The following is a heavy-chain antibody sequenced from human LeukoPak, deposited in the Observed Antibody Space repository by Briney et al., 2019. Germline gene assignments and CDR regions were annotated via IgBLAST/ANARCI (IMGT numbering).Heavy chain of an antibody. Sequence: GRSLRLSCAASGFTFSSYGMHWVRQAPGKGLEWVAVISYDGSNKYYADSVKGRFTISRDNSKNTLYLQMNSRRAEDTAVYYCAKDKDSSGYYWYFDLWGRGTLVTVSS. J-gene: IGHJ2*01. CDR1: GFTFSSYG. CDR3: AKDKDSSGYYWYFDL. CDR2: ISYDGSNK. D-gene: IGHD3-22*01. V-gene: IGHV3-30*18.